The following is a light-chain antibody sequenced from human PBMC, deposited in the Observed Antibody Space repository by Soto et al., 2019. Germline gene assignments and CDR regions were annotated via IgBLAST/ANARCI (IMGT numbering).Light chain of an antibody. CDR1: QNIYSW. V-gene: IGKV1-5*01. CDR2: GAS. CDR3: QQYNYYWT. J-gene: IGKJ1*01. Sequence: DIQMTQSPSPLSASVGDRVTIACRASQNIYSWLAWYQQKPGKAPRLLIHGASTLESGVPSRFSGRGSGTEFTLSISSLQPGDFATYYCQQYNYYWTFGQGTKVDIK.